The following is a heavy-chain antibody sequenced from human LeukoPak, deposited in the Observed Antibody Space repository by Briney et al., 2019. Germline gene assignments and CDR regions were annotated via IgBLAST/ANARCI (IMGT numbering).Heavy chain of an antibody. Sequence: SQTLSLTCAVSGGSISSSEYYWHWIRQHTGKGLEWIGYVYYNGRTFYNPSLRSRVTLSVDTSKNQFSLELTSVTAADTAVYFCARGQYHYETSGHDFDYWGQGTLVTVSS. V-gene: IGHV4-31*11. CDR3: ARGQYHYETSGHDFDY. CDR2: VYYNGRT. CDR1: GGSISSSEYY. D-gene: IGHD3-22*01. J-gene: IGHJ4*02.